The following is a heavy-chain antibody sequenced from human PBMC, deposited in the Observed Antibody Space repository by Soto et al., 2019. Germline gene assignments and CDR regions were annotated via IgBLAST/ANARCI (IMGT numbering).Heavy chain of an antibody. CDR1: GFTVSSSA. D-gene: IGHD6-13*01. Sequence: QVQLVESGGGVVQPGRSLRLSCAASGFTVSSSAMHWVRQAPGKGLEWVAVISYDGSNKYYADSVKGRFTISRDNSKNTLYLQMNSLRAEDTAVYYCARGNTGYSSSWLDYWGQGTLVTVSS. CDR2: ISYDGSNK. J-gene: IGHJ4*02. V-gene: IGHV3-30-3*01. CDR3: ARGNTGYSSSWLDY.